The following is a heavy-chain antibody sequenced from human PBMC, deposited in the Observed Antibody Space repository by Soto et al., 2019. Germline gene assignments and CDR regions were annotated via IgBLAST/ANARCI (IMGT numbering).Heavy chain of an antibody. CDR1: QEFLNRDS. D-gene: IGHD2-8*01. J-gene: IGHJ6*02. V-gene: IGHV4-34*01. CDR3: ARGSRYCTNGVCYPRTFYYYGMDV. CDR2: INHSGST. Sequence: PSATLSLTSAVQQEFLNRDSRCWIRQPPGKGMEWIGEINHSGSTNYNPSLKSRVTISVATSNNQFPLKLSYVTDQDTAVYYCARGSRYCTNGVCYPRTFYYYGMDVWGQGTTV.